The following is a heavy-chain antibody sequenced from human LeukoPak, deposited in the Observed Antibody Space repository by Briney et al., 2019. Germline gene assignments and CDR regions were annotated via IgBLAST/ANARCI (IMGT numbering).Heavy chain of an antibody. D-gene: IGHD3-22*01. CDR3: AKGYYYDSSGMGY. V-gene: IGHV3-9*01. CDR2: ISWNSGSI. J-gene: IGHJ4*02. Sequence: PGRSLRLSCAASGFTFDDYSMHLVLQAPGKGLECVSGISWNSGSIGYADSVKGRFTISRDNAKNSLYLQMNSLRAEDTALYYCAKGYYYDSSGMGYWGQGTLVTVSS. CDR1: GFTFDDYS.